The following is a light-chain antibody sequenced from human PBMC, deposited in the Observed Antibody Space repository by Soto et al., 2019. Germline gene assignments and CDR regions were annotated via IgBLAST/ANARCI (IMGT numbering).Light chain of an antibody. V-gene: IGKV3-20*01. J-gene: IGKJ5*01. CDR2: GAS. CDR3: QQQGRSWIT. CDR1: QSAISN. Sequence: EIVLTQSPATLSVSPGERVTLSCRASQSAISNLAWYQQKPGQAPRVFIYGASTRATGIPDRFSGSGSGTDFTLTISRLEPEDFAVYYCQQQGRSWITFGQGTRLEI.